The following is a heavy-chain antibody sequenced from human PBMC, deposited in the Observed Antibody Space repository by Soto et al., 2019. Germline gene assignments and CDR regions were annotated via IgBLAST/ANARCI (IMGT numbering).Heavy chain of an antibody. D-gene: IGHD5-12*01. CDR1: GFTFSSYA. Sequence: GGSLRLSCAASGFTFSSYAMHWVRQAPGKGLEWVAVISYDGSNKYYADSVKGRFTISRDNSKNTLYLQMNSLRAEDTAVYYCARETDGYNPSFDYWGQGTLVTVSS. CDR3: ARETDGYNPSFDY. J-gene: IGHJ4*02. CDR2: ISYDGSNK. V-gene: IGHV3-30-3*01.